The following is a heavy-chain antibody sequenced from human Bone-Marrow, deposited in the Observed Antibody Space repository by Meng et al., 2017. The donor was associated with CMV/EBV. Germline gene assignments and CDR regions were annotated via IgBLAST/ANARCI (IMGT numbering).Heavy chain of an antibody. CDR1: GFTFSSYS. V-gene: IGHV3-66*02. CDR3: ARSLRDAYFDY. CDR2: IYSGGST. J-gene: IGHJ4*02. Sequence: GGSLRLSCAASGFTFSSYSMNWVRQAPGKGLEWVSVIYSGGSTYYADSVKGRFTISRDNSKNTLYLQMNSLRAEDTAVYYCARSLRDAYFDYWGQGTLVTVSS.